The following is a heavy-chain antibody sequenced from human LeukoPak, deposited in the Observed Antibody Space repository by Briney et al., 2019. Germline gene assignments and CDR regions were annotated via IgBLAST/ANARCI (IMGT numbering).Heavy chain of an antibody. CDR2: ITYNGDFT. Sequence: GGSLRLSCAASGFTFSGYAMTWVRQAPGKGLEWVASITYNGDFTYYLDSVKGRFTISRDNSKNTLYLQMNHLRGEDTALYYCAKDGLYFDGSAHIYYFDAWGQGALVAVSS. V-gene: IGHV3-23*01. CDR1: GFTFSGYA. D-gene: IGHD3-22*01. CDR3: AKDGLYFDGSAHIYYFDA. J-gene: IGHJ4*02.